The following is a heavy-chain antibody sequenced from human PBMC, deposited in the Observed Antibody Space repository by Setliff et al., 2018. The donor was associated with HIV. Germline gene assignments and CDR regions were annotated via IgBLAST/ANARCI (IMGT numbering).Heavy chain of an antibody. D-gene: IGHD3-22*01. V-gene: IGHV3-23*01. Sequence: PGESLKISCTASGFTFSSYAMSWVRQAPGKGPEWVSAISGSGGSTYYADSVKGRFTISRDYSKNTLYLQMNSLRAEDTAVYYCAKDIVVVIGPPFQHWGQGTLVTVSS. CDR3: AKDIVVVIGPPFQH. J-gene: IGHJ1*01. CDR1: GFTFSSYA. CDR2: ISGSGGST.